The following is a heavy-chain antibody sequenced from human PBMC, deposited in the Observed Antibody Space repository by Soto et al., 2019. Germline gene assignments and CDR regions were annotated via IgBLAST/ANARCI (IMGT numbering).Heavy chain of an antibody. CDR1: GYSFTTYW. Sequence: PGESLKISCKGSGYSFTTYWIGWVRQMPGKGLEWMGIIYPGDSDTRYSPSFQGQVTMSADKSISTAYLQWSSLKASDTAMYYCARHLPLSALTEVWPDSWRQGTLVTVSS. J-gene: IGHJ4*02. D-gene: IGHD3-9*01. CDR3: ARHLPLSALTEVWPDS. CDR2: IYPGDSDT. V-gene: IGHV5-51*01.